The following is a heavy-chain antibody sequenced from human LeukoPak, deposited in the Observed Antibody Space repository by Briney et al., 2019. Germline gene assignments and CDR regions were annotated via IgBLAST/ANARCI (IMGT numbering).Heavy chain of an antibody. Sequence: SETLSLTCAVYGGSFSGYYWSWIRQPPGKGLEWIGEINHSGSTSYNPSLKSRVTISVDTSKNQFSLKLNSVTATDTAVYYCARHYGPWGQGTLVTVSS. CDR3: ARHYGP. CDR2: INHSGST. J-gene: IGHJ4*02. CDR1: GGSFSGYY. D-gene: IGHD3-16*01. V-gene: IGHV4-34*01.